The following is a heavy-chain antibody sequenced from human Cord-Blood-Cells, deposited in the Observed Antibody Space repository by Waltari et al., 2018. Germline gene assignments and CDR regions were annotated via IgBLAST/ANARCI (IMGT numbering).Heavy chain of an antibody. CDR2: IKQDGSEK. CDR1: GFTFRSYW. D-gene: IGHD7-27*01. V-gene: IGHV3-7*01. Sequence: EVQLVESGGGLVQPGGSLRLSCAASGFTFRSYWLSWVRQAPGKGLEWVANIKQDGSEKYYVDSVKGRFTISRDNAKNSLYLQMNSLRAEDTAVYYCARVFQLGSHFDYWGQGTLVTVSS. J-gene: IGHJ4*02. CDR3: ARVFQLGSHFDY.